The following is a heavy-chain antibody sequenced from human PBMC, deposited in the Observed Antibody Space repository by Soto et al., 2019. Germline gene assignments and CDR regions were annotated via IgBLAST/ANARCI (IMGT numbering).Heavy chain of an antibody. J-gene: IGHJ6*02. CDR1: GYTFTGYY. CDR2: INPNSGGT. D-gene: IGHD3-10*01. V-gene: IGHV1-2*04. Sequence: ASVKVSCKASGYTFTGYYMHWVRQAPGQGLEWMGWINPNSGGTNYAQKFQGWVTMTRDTSISTAYMELSRLRSDDTAVYYCARDDYGSGSSNYYYGMDVWGQGTTVTVSS. CDR3: ARDDYGSGSSNYYYGMDV.